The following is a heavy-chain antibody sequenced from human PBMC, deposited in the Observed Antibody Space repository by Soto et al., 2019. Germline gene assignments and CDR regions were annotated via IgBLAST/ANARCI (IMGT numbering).Heavy chain of an antibody. CDR1: GFTFSSYD. Sequence: EVQLVESGGGLVQPGGSLRLSCAASGFTFSSYDMHWVRQATGKGLEWVSVIGIAGDTYYPDSVKGRFTISRENAKNSLYLQMNSLRAGDTAVYYCARTVAGTYFDFWGRGTLVTVSS. CDR3: ARTVAGTYFDF. CDR2: IGIAGDT. J-gene: IGHJ4*02. V-gene: IGHV3-13*04. D-gene: IGHD6-19*01.